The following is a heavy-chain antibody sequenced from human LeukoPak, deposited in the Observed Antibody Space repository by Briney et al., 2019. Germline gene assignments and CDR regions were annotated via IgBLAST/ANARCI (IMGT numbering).Heavy chain of an antibody. D-gene: IGHD6-19*01. J-gene: IGHJ4*02. V-gene: IGHV3-9*01. CDR3: AKGPMAAVAGLFDY. CDR1: GFTFDDYA. CDR2: ISWNSGSI. Sequence: GRSLRLSCAASGFTFDDYAMHWVRQAPGKGLEWVSGISWNSGSIGYADSVKGRFTISRDNAKNSLYLQMNSLRAEDTALYYCAKGPMAAVAGLFDYWGQGTLVTVSS.